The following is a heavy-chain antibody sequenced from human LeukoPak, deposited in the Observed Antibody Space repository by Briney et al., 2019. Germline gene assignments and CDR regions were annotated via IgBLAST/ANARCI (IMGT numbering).Heavy chain of an antibody. J-gene: IGHJ4*02. CDR1: GFTFSSYG. Sequence: GGSLRLSCAASGFTFSSYGMHWVRQAPGKGLEWVAFIRYDGSNKYYADSVKGRFTISRDNSKNTLYLQMNSLRPEDTAVYYCAKGPHYYGSGSHRRGHYFDCWGQGTLVTVSS. D-gene: IGHD3-10*01. V-gene: IGHV3-30*02. CDR2: IRYDGSNK. CDR3: AKGPHYYGSGSHRRGHYFDC.